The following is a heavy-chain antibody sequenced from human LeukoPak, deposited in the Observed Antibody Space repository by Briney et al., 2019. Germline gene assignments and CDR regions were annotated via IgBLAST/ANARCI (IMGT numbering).Heavy chain of an antibody. Sequence: RPGGSLRLSCAASGFTFSNYAMYWVRQAPGKGLEWVSGLTGNGDITYYTDSVKGRFTISRDNSKNTLYLEMNNLRAEDTALYYCAKRGNTISLFDPWGQGILVTVSS. D-gene: IGHD1-1*01. CDR3: AKRGNTISLFDP. V-gene: IGHV3-23*01. CDR2: LTGNGDIT. J-gene: IGHJ5*02. CDR1: GFTFSNYA.